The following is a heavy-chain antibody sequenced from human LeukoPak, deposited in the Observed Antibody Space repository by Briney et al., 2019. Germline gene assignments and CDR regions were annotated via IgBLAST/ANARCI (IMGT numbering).Heavy chain of an antibody. V-gene: IGHV1-58*01. CDR2: IVVGSGNT. J-gene: IGHJ6*02. Sequence: ASVKVSCKASGFTFTSSAVQWVRQARGQRLEWIGWIVVGSGNTNYAQKFQERVTITRDMSTSTAYMELSSLRSEDTAVYYCAADNDLFYGDYPDPDYYYGMDVWGQGTTVTVSS. CDR1: GFTFTSSA. CDR3: AADNDLFYGDYPDPDYYYGMDV. D-gene: IGHD4-17*01.